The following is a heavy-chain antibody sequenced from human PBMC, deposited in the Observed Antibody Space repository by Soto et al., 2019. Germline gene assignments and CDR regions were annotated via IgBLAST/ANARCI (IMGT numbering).Heavy chain of an antibody. J-gene: IGHJ4*02. CDR2: ISWNSGSI. V-gene: IGHV3-9*01. CDR1: GFTFDDYA. D-gene: IGHD2-8*01. CDR3: AKESTYGRFDY. Sequence: GRSLRLSCAASGFTFDDYAMHWVRQAPGKGLEWVSGISWNSGSIGYADSVKGRFTISRDNAKNSLYLQMNSLRAEDAALYYCAKESTYGRFDYWGQGTLVTVSS.